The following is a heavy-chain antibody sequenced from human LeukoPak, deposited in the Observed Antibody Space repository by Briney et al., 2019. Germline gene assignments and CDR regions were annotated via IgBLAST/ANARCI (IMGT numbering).Heavy chain of an antibody. CDR2: ISSSSYI. V-gene: IGHV3-21*01. CDR1: GFTFSSYS. J-gene: IGHJ4*02. Sequence: GGSLRLSCAASGFTFSSYSMNWVRQAPGKGLEWGSSISSSSYIYYADSVKGRFTISRDNAKNSLYLQMNSLKAEDTAMYYCARDQGPARGFDYWGQGTLVTVSS. CDR3: ARDQGPARGFDY. D-gene: IGHD2-2*01.